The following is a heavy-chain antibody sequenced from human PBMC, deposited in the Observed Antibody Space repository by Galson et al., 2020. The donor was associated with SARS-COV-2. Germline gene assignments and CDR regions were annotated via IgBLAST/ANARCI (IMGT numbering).Heavy chain of an antibody. CDR1: GFTFSSYA. D-gene: IGHD6-6*01. V-gene: IGHV3-30*04. CDR2: ISHDGSNK. J-gene: IGHJ6*02. CDR3: ARDQRSSSPRGMDV. Sequence: GGSLRLSCAASGFTFSSYAMHWVRQAPGKGLEWVAVISHDGSNKYYADSVKGRFTISRDNSKNTLYLQMNSLRAEDTAVYYCARDQRSSSPRGMDVWGQGTTVTVSS.